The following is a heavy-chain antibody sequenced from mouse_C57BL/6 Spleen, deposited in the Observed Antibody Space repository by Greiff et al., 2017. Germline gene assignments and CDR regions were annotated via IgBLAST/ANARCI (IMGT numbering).Heavy chain of an antibody. V-gene: IGHV3-6*01. CDR1: GYSITSGYY. Sequence: EVKLMESGPGLVKPSQSLSLTCSVTGYSITSGYYWNWIRQFPGNKLEWMGYISYDGSKNYNPSLKNRIYIKRDTSKNQFFLKLNSVTTEDTATYYCARESYGKRDALDYWGQGTSVTVSS. CDR3: ARESYGKRDALDY. J-gene: IGHJ4*01. D-gene: IGHD2-10*02. CDR2: ISYDGSK.